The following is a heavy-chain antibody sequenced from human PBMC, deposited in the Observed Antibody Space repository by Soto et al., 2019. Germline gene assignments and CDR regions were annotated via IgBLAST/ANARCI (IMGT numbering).Heavy chain of an antibody. Sequence: GASVKVSCKASGGAFSSYTISWVRQAPGQGLEWMGRIIPILGIANYAQKFQGRVTITADKSTSTAYMELSSLRSEDTAVYYCAKGYCSSTSCYGLYAYWGQGTLVTVSS. CDR1: GGAFSSYT. V-gene: IGHV1-69*02. J-gene: IGHJ4*02. CDR2: IIPILGIA. D-gene: IGHD2-2*01. CDR3: AKGYCSSTSCYGLYAY.